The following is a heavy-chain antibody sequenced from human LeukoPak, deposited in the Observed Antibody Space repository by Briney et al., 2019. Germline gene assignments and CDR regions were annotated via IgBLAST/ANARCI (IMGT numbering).Heavy chain of an antibody. CDR2: ISPNSGGT. D-gene: IGHD3-16*01. CDR3: TRDYVGDNWFDP. Sequence: ASVKVSCKASGYTFTDYYMHWVRQAPGQGLEWMGWISPNSGGTNYAQKFQGRVTMTRDTSISTAYMELSRLRSDDTAVYYCTRDYVGDNWFDPWGQGTLVTVSS. CDR1: GYTFTDYY. V-gene: IGHV1-2*02. J-gene: IGHJ5*02.